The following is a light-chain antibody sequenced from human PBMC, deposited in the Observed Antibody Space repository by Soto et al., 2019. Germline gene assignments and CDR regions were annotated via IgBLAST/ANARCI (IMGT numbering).Light chain of an antibody. CDR1: QSISSSF. V-gene: IGKV3-20*01. Sequence: EIVLTQSPGTLSLSPGERATLSCRASQSISSSFLAWYQQKPGQAPRLFIFGASNRATGIPDRFRGSGSGTDFTLTINRLEPEDFAVYFCQQYGTSPRTFGQGTKVEIK. CDR3: QQYGTSPRT. CDR2: GAS. J-gene: IGKJ1*01.